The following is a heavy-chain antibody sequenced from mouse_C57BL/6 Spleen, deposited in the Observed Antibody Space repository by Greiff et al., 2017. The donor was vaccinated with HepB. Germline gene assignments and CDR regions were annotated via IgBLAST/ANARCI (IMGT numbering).Heavy chain of an antibody. CDR2: IDPSDSYT. V-gene: IGHV1-59*01. Sequence: QVQLQQPGAELVRPGPSVKLSCKASGYTFTSYWMHWVKQRPGQGLEWIGVIDPSDSYTNYNQKFKGKATLTVDTSSSTAYMQLSSLTSEDSAVYYCARDGYYANYYAMDYWGQGTSVTVSS. CDR1: GYTFTSYW. J-gene: IGHJ4*01. CDR3: ARDGYYANYYAMDY. D-gene: IGHD2-3*01.